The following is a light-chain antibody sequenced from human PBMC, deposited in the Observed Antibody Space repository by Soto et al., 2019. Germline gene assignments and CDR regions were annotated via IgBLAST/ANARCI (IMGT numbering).Light chain of an antibody. J-gene: IGKJ1*01. V-gene: IGKV3-11*01. Sequence: EIVLTQSPVTLSLSPGERATLSCRASQHVWSYIAWYQQKSGQVPRLLIYDASRRATGIPARFSGSGSGTDFTLTISSLEPEDFAVYYCLQRARWPWTFGQGTKVDIK. CDR3: LQRARWPWT. CDR2: DAS. CDR1: QHVWSY.